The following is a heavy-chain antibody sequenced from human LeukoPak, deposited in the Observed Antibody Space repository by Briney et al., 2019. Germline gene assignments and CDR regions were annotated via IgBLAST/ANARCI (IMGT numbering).Heavy chain of an antibody. D-gene: IGHD6-25*01. CDR3: ARSGYAIIVNAFDI. CDR1: GGTFSSYA. J-gene: IGHJ3*02. V-gene: IGHV1-69*04. CDR2: IIPILGIA. Sequence: SVKVSCKASGGTFSSYAISWVRQAPGQGLEWMGRIIPILGIANYAQKFQGRVTNTADKSTSTAYMELSSLRSEDTAVYYCARSGYAIIVNAFDIWGQGTMVTVSS.